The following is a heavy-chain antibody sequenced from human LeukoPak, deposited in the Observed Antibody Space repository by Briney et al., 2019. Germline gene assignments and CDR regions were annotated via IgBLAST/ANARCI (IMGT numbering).Heavy chain of an antibody. D-gene: IGHD2-15*01. CDR1: GYSLSELS. V-gene: IGHV1-24*01. Sequence: ASVKVSCKVSGYSLSELSMHWVRQAHGKGLEWMGGFDPEDDKKIYAQKFQGRVTMTRDTSMSTAYMELSGLRSDDTAVYYCSRDSGYCSGGSCWYFDFWGQGTLVTVSA. J-gene: IGHJ4*02. CDR2: FDPEDDKK. CDR3: SRDSGYCSGGSCWYFDF.